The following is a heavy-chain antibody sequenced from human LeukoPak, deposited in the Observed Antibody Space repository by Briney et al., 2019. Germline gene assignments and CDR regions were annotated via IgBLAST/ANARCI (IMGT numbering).Heavy chain of an antibody. CDR1: GGTFSSYA. J-gene: IGHJ3*02. D-gene: IGHD3-10*01. CDR3: ARDHHRITMVRGLGAFDI. V-gene: IGHV1-18*01. Sequence: ASVKVSCKASGGTFSSYAISWVRQAPGQGLEWMGWISAYNGNTNYAQKLQGRVTMTTDTSTSTAYMELRSLRSEDTALYYCARDHHRITMVRGLGAFDIWGQGTMVTVSS. CDR2: ISAYNGNT.